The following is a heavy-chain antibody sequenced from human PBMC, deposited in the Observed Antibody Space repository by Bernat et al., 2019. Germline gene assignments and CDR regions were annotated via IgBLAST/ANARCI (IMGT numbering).Heavy chain of an antibody. CDR1: GFTFSGYN. D-gene: IGHD6-13*01. CDR3: ARDRSSNWYGLGWLDP. V-gene: IGHV3-21*01. J-gene: IGHJ5*02. CDR2: ISTSSNYI. Sequence: EVHLVESGGGLVKPGGSRRLSCAASGFTFSGYNMNWVRQAPGRGLEWVSSISTSSNYIYYAESVKVRFTISRDNAKNSLFLQMNSLRVEDTAVYYCARDRSSNWYGLGWLDPWGQGTLVTVSS.